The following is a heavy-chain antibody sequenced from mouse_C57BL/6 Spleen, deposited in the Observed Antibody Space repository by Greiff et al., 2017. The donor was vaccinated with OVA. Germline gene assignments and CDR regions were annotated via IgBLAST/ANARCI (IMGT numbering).Heavy chain of an antibody. CDR1: GFTFSSYG. CDR2: ISSGGSYT. V-gene: IGHV5-6*01. CDR3: ARSDGTGAMDY. J-gene: IGHJ4*01. D-gene: IGHD4-1*01. Sequence: EVQGVESGGDLVKPGGSLKLSCAASGFTFSSYGMSWVRPTPDKRLEWVATISSGGSYTYYPDSVKGRFTISRDNAKNTLYLQMSSLKSEDTAMYYCARSDGTGAMDYWGQGTSVTVSS.